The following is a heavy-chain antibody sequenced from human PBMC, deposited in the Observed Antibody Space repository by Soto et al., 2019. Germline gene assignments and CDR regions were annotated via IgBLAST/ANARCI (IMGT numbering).Heavy chain of an antibody. J-gene: IGHJ6*02. CDR2: IYHGGST. D-gene: IGHD2-2*03. CDR3: ARVDIVLVQAAVRRDYYYYGMDV. Sequence: PSETLSLTCAVSGTSISSSYWWSWVRQPPGKGLEWIGEIYHGGSTNYNPSLKSRVTISVDKSKNHFSLKVSSVTAADTAVYYCARVDIVLVQAAVRRDYYYYGMDVWGQGTKVTVYS. V-gene: IGHV4-4*02. CDR1: GTSISSSYW.